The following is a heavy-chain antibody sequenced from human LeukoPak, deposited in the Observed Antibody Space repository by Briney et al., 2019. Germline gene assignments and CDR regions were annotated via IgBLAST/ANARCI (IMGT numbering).Heavy chain of an antibody. Sequence: SETLSLTCTVSGGSISSYDWSWIRQPAGKGLEWIGLIYTSGSTNYNPSLKSRLTMSVDTSKNQFSLKLSSVTAADTAVYYCARGGIVVGLNYFDYWGQGTLVTVSS. J-gene: IGHJ4*02. V-gene: IGHV4-4*07. D-gene: IGHD2-15*01. CDR2: IYTSGST. CDR3: ARGGIVVGLNYFDY. CDR1: GGSISSYD.